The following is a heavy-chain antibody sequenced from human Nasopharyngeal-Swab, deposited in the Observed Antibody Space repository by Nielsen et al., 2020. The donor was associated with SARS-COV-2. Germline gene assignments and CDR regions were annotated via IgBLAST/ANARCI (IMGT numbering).Heavy chain of an antibody. CDR2: IYYSGST. V-gene: IGHV4-59*08. CDR1: SGSISSYY. Sequence: SETLSLTCTVSSGSISSYYWSWIRQPPGKGLEWIGYIYYSGSTNYNPSLKSRVTISVDTSKNQFSLKLSSVTAADTAVYYCAATTVVTYFDYWGQGTLVTVSS. CDR3: AATTVVTYFDY. J-gene: IGHJ4*02. D-gene: IGHD4-23*01.